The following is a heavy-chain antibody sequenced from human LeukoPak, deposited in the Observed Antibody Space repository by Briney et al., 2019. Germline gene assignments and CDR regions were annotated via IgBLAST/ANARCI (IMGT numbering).Heavy chain of an antibody. J-gene: IGHJ4*02. CDR3: ARAFCVCHCFVPHIYFDS. CDR1: GGSFSGYY. D-gene: IGHD2-21*02. CDR2: INHSGST. V-gene: IGHV4-34*01. Sequence: MSSETLSLTCAVYGGSFSGYYWSWVRQPPGKGREWIGEINHSGSTNYNPSLKSRVTISVDTSMNQFFLKLSSVTAADTAVYYCARAFCVCHCFVPHIYFDSWGLGTLVTVSS.